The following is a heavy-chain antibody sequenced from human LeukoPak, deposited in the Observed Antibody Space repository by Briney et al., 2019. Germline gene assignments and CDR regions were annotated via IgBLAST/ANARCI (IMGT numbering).Heavy chain of an antibody. CDR1: GGSISSYY. D-gene: IGHD5-18*01. CDR2: IYYSGST. J-gene: IGHJ3*02. Sequence: SETLSLTCTVSGGSISSYYWSWIRQPPGKRLEWIGYIYYSGSTNYNPSLKSRVTISVDTSKNQISLKLSSVTAADTAVYYCARDLGVMVRAFDIWGQGTMVTVSS. V-gene: IGHV4-59*01. CDR3: ARDLGVMVRAFDI.